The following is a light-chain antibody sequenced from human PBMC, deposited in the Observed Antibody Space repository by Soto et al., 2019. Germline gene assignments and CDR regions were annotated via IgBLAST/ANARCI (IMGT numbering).Light chain of an antibody. CDR2: KAS. Sequence: DIQMTQSPSTLSASVGDRVTITCRASQTVGSGLAWYQQKPGKAPKLLIYKASTLESGVPSRFSGSGSGTEFTLTISSRPPDDFATYYCQQYNSYSTFGQGTKVEIK. CDR1: QTVGSG. J-gene: IGKJ1*01. V-gene: IGKV1-5*03. CDR3: QQYNSYST.